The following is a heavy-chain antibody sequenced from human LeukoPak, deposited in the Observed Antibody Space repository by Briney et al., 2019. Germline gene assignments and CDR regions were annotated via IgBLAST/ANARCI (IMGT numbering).Heavy chain of an antibody. Sequence: GGSLRLSCAASGFTFSSYAMSWVRQAPGKGLEWVSAISGSGGSTYYADSVKGRFTISRDNSKNTLYLQMNSLRAEDTAVYYCANRGLVVPAAHYWGQGTLVTVSS. D-gene: IGHD2-2*01. CDR3: ANRGLVVPAAHY. V-gene: IGHV3-23*01. J-gene: IGHJ4*02. CDR1: GFTFSSYA. CDR2: ISGSGGST.